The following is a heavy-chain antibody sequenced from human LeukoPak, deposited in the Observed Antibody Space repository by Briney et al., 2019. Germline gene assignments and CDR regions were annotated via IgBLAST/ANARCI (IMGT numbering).Heavy chain of an antibody. D-gene: IGHD3-16*01. CDR3: AKESQPRIYVRGHMDV. J-gene: IGHJ6*03. CDR2: ISGAGGST. Sequence: GGSLRLSCAASGFHFIDYAMSWVRRAPGKGLEWVSGISGAGGSTYYADSVKGRFTISRANFKITLYMQMASLRVADNAVYYCAKESQPRIYVRGHMDVWGKGTTVIVSS. V-gene: IGHV3-23*01. CDR1: GFHFIDYA.